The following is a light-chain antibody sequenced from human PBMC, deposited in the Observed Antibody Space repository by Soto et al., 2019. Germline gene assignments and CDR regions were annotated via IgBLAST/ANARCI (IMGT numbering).Light chain of an antibody. CDR1: QSVSSY. Sequence: EIVLTQSPATLSLSPGERATLSCRASQSVSSYLAWYQQKPGQAPRLLIYDASNRAAGIADRISGSGSGTDFTLTISSLEPEDFAVYYCQQRSDWPLTFGGGTKVEIK. CDR2: DAS. CDR3: QQRSDWPLT. V-gene: IGKV3-11*01. J-gene: IGKJ4*01.